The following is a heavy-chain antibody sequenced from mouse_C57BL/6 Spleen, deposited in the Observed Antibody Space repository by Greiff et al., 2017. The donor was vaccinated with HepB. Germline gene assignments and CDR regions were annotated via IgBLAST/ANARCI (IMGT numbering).Heavy chain of an antibody. CDR2: IDPETGGT. V-gene: IGHV1-15*01. J-gene: IGHJ2*01. CDR1: GYTFTDYE. Sequence: QVQLQQSGAELVRPGASVTLSCKASGYTFTDYEMHWVKQTPVHGLEWIGAIDPETGGTAYNQKFKGKAILTADKSSSTAYMEIRSLTSEDSAVYYCTRGDAGGFDYWGQGTTLTVSS. D-gene: IGHD3-3*01. CDR3: TRGDAGGFDY.